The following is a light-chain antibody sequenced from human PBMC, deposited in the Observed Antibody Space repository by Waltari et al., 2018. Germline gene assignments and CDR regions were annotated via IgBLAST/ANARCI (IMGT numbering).Light chain of an antibody. CDR1: RSAVGRYTL. Sequence: QSALTQPAPVPEPPGPSITIPCTGTRSAVGRYTLASWYQQHPGKAPKLMIYEGSKRPSGVSNRFSGSKSGNTASLTISGLQAEDEADYYCCSYAGSSTFDVVFGGGTKLTVL. CDR3: CSYAGSSTFDVV. CDR2: EGS. V-gene: IGLV2-23*03. J-gene: IGLJ2*01.